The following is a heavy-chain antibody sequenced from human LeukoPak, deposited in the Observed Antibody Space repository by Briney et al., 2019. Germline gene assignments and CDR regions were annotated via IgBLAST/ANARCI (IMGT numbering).Heavy chain of an antibody. CDR1: EYRFTNYL. CDR2: IWPGDSNT. D-gene: IGHD1-1*01. J-gene: IGHJ4*02. Sequence: GEPLKISCKGSEYRFTNYLIGWVRQMPGKGLEWMGIIWPGDSNTRYSPSFQGQVTISADKSISTAYLQWSSLKASDTAMYYCARRSAASSNWDSWGQGTLVTVSS. CDR3: ARRSAASSNWDS. V-gene: IGHV5-51*01.